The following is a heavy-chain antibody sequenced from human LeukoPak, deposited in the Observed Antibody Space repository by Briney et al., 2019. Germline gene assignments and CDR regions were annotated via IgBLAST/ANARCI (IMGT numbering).Heavy chain of an antibody. Sequence: SETLSLTCTVSGGSISGHYWSWIRQPPGKGLEYIGFIYYSGSTNYNPSLKSRVTISLDTSKNQFSLKLSSVTAADTAVYYCAGHHPRNTVDFWGQGTLVTVSS. D-gene: IGHD2/OR15-2a*01. J-gene: IGHJ4*02. V-gene: IGHV4-59*08. CDR2: IYYSGST. CDR1: GGSISGHY. CDR3: AGHHPRNTVDF.